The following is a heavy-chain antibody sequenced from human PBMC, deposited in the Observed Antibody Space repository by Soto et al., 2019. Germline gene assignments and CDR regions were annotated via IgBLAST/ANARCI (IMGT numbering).Heavy chain of an antibody. D-gene: IGHD3-10*01. CDR3: ARDNGFGESDV. CDR1: GYSFTSYG. Sequence: QVQLVQSGAEVKKPGASVKVSCKASGYSFTSYGISWVRQAPGQGLEWMGWISAYNGNTNYAQKLQGRVTMTTDTSKSTAYMELRRLRSDDTAMYYCARDNGFGESDVWGQGTTVTVSS. V-gene: IGHV1-18*01. CDR2: ISAYNGNT. J-gene: IGHJ6*02.